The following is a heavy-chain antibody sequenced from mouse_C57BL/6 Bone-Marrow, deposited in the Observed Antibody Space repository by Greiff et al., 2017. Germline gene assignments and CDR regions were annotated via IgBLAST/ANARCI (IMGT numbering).Heavy chain of an antibody. CDR3: ARERGGIYPDY. CDR2: INPSTGGT. J-gene: IGHJ2*01. V-gene: IGHV1-42*01. D-gene: IGHD2-1*01. CDR1: GYSFTGYY. Sequence: EVQLQQSGPELVKPGASVKISCKASGYSFTGYYMNWVKQSPEKSLEWIGEINPSTGGTTYNQKFKAKATLTVDKSSSTAYIQLKSLTSEDSAVYYCARERGGIYPDYWGQGTTLTVSS.